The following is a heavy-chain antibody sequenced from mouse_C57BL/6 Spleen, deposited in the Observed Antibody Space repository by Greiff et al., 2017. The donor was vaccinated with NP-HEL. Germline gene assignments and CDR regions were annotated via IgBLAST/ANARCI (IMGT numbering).Heavy chain of an antibody. CDR2: INPNNGGT. CDR1: GYTFTDYN. Sequence: VQLQQSGPELVKPGASVKMSCKASGYTFTDYNMHWVKQSHGKSLEWIGYINPNNGGTSYNQKFKGKATLTVNKSSSTAYMELRSLTSEDSAVYYCARKYYGSSPYYYAMDYWGQGTSVTVSS. J-gene: IGHJ4*01. V-gene: IGHV1-22*01. CDR3: ARKYYGSSPYYYAMDY. D-gene: IGHD1-1*01.